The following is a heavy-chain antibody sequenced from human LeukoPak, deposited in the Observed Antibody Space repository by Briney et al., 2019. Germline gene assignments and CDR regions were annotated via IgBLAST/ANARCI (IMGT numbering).Heavy chain of an antibody. V-gene: IGHV3-7*01. Sequence: AGGSLRLSCAVSGFTFSSYWMSWVRQAPGKGLEWVANIKQDGSEKYYVDSVKGRFTISRDNAKNSLYLQMNSLRAEDTAVYYCARAKTGYWGQGTLVTVSS. D-gene: IGHD1-14*01. J-gene: IGHJ4*02. CDR2: IKQDGSEK. CDR1: GFTFSSYW. CDR3: ARAKTGY.